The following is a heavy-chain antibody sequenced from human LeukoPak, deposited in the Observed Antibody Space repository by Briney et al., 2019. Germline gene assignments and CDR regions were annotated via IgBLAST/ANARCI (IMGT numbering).Heavy chain of an antibody. CDR1: EFTFSNYA. D-gene: IGHD1-20*01. CDR3: AKENNWNDGRFNYFDY. J-gene: IGHJ4*02. CDR2: ISGSGTAT. V-gene: IGHV3-23*01. Sequence: GSLRLSCAASEFTFSNYAMTWVRQAPGKGLKWVSTISGSGTATYYADSVKGRFTISRDNSKNTLYLQMNGLRAEDTAVYYCAKENNWNDGRFNYFDYWGQGTLVTVSS.